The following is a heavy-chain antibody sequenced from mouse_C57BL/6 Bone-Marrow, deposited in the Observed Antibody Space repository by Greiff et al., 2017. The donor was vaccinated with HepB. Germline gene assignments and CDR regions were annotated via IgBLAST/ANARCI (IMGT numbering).Heavy chain of an antibody. V-gene: IGHV1-18*01. CDR2: INPNNGGT. D-gene: IGHD1-1*01. Sequence: EVQLQQSGPELVKPGASVKIPCKASGYTFTDYNMDWVKQSHGKSLEWIGDINPNNGGTIYNQKFKGKATLTVDKSSSTAYMELRSLTSEDTAVYYCARKATVVVDWYFDVWGTGTTVTVSS. CDR1: GYTFTDYN. CDR3: ARKATVVVDWYFDV. J-gene: IGHJ1*03.